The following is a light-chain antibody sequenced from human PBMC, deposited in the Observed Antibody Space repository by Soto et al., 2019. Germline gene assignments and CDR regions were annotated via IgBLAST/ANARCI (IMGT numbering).Light chain of an antibody. CDR3: CSYAVGSIYF. J-gene: IGLJ1*01. V-gene: IGLV2-14*03. CDR1: SRDVGAYDY. Sequence: QSVLTQPASVSGSPGQSITISCTGTSRDVGAYDYVSWYLQYPDKAPQLLIYYVDHRPSGVSSRFSGSKSGNTASLTISALQAEDEGAYYRCSYAVGSIYFFGTGTKV. CDR2: YVD.